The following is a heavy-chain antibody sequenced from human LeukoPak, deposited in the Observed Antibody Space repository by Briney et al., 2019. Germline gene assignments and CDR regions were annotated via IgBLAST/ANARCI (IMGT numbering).Heavy chain of an antibody. CDR1: GFTFSSYG. CDR3: ARDRYSGYDPYYGMDV. V-gene: IGHV3-30*03. J-gene: IGHJ6*02. Sequence: GGSLRLSCAVSGFTFSSYGMHWVRQAPGKGLEWVAVISYDGSNKYYADSVKGRFTISRDNSKNTLYLQMNSLRAEDTAVYYCARDRYSGYDPYYGMDVWGQGTTVTVSS. CDR2: ISYDGSNK. D-gene: IGHD5-12*01.